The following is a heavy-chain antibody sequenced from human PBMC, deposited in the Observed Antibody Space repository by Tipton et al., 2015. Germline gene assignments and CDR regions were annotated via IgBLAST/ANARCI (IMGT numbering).Heavy chain of an antibody. CDR1: GYSISSGYY. J-gene: IGHJ4*02. Sequence: LRLSCDVSGYSISSGYYWGWIRQPPGKGLEWIGNIYYSGSTYYKTSLKSRVTISVDTSKKQFSLKLDSVTAADTAVYYCAGPRGMPAIFGLPWDYYFDYWGQGALVTVSS. CDR3: AGPRGMPAIFGLPWDYYFDY. V-gene: IGHV4-38-2*01. D-gene: IGHD3-3*01. CDR2: IYYSGST.